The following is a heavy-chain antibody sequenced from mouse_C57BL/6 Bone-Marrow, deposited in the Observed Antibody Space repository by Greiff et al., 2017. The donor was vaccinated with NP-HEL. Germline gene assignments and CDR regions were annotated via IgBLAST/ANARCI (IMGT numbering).Heavy chain of an antibody. CDR3: ARESGYYFYAMDD. Sequence: QVQLQQPGAELVKPGASVKLSCKASGYTFTSYWMHWVKQRPGQGLEWIGMIHPNSGSTNYNEKFKSKATLTVDKSSSTAYMQLSSLTSEDSAVYYCARESGYYFYAMDDWGQGTSVTVSS. D-gene: IGHD2-3*01. CDR2: IHPNSGST. CDR1: GYTFTSYW. V-gene: IGHV1-64*01. J-gene: IGHJ4*01.